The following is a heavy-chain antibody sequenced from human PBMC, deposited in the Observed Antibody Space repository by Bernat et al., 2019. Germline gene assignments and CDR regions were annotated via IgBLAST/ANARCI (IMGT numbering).Heavy chain of an antibody. V-gene: IGHV4-39*02. CDR1: GGSISSSSYY. CDR3: AREVAYRQGLDDY. CDR2: IYYSGST. Sequence: QLQLQESGPGLVKPSETLSLTCTVSGGSISSSSYYWGWIRQPPGKGLEWIGSIYYSGSTYYNPSLKSRVTISVDTSKNQFSLKLSSVTAADTAVYYCAREVAYRQGLDDYWGQGTLVTVSS. D-gene: IGHD5-12*01. J-gene: IGHJ4*02.